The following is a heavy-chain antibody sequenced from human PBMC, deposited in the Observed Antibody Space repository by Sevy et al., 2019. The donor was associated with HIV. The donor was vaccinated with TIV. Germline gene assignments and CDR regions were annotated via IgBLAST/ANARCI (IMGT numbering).Heavy chain of an antibody. CDR2: ISSSSSYL. Sequence: GGSLRLSCAASGFTFSSYSMNWVRQAPGKGLEWVSSISSSSSYLYYADSVKGRFTISRDNAKNSLYLQMNSLRAEDTAVYYCARDMSGGGYYFDYWGQGTLVTVSS. J-gene: IGHJ4*02. CDR1: GFTFSSYS. V-gene: IGHV3-21*01. CDR3: ARDMSGGGYYFDY. D-gene: IGHD3-10*02.